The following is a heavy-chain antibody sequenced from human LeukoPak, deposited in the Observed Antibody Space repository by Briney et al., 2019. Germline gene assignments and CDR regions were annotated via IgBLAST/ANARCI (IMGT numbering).Heavy chain of an antibody. J-gene: IGHJ4*02. Sequence: PSETLSLTCTVSGGSMTGYYWSWIRQPAGKGLDWIGRIYTSGDTNYNPSLKSRVTMSVDAYKNQFSLKLTSVTAADTAVYYCARSISWYSYLDYWGQGTLVTVSS. CDR2: IYTSGDT. V-gene: IGHV4-4*07. D-gene: IGHD6-13*01. CDR3: ARSISWYSYLDY. CDR1: GGSMTGYY.